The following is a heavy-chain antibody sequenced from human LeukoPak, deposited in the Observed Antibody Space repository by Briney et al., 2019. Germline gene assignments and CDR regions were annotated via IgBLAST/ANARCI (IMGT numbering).Heavy chain of an antibody. CDR1: GFTFSSYG. V-gene: IGHV3-33*06. CDR3: AKVACSSTSCHYYYYMDV. Sequence: GGSLRLSCAASGFTFSSYGMHWVRQAPGKGLEWVAVIWCDGSNKYYADSVKGRFTISRDNSKNTLYLQMNSLRAEDTAVYYCAKVACSSTSCHYYYYMDVWGKGTTVTVSS. CDR2: IWCDGSNK. D-gene: IGHD2-2*01. J-gene: IGHJ6*03.